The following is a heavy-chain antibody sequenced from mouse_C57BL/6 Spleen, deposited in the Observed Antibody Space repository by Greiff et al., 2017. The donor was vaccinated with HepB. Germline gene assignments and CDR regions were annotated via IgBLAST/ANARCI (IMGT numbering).Heavy chain of an antibody. J-gene: IGHJ4*01. CDR3: ARTPYYYGSSYYYAMDY. CDR1: GYTFTSYW. Sequence: QVQLQQPGTELVKPGASVKLSCKASGYTFTSYWMHWVKQRPGQGLEWIGNINPSNGGTNYNEKFKSKATLTVDKSSSTAYMQLSSLTFEDSAVYYCARTPYYYGSSYYYAMDYWGQGTSVTVSS. V-gene: IGHV1-53*01. D-gene: IGHD1-1*01. CDR2: INPSNGGT.